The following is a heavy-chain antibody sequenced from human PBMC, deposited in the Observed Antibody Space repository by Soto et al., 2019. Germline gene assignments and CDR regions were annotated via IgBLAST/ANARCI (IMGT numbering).Heavy chain of an antibody. Sequence: EVQLVESGGGLIQLGGSLRLSCAASGFTFSSYWMHWVRQAPGKGLVWVSRIKNDGSGTYYAGSVEGRFTISRDNAQNAVYLKMNSLWPEDTAVYYCVRGDGGRFAGNGYLGRHWGQGTLVTVSS. CDR2: IKNDGSGT. CDR1: GFTFSSYW. J-gene: IGHJ4*02. D-gene: IGHD5-18*01. V-gene: IGHV3-74*01. CDR3: VRGDGGRFAGNGYLGRH.